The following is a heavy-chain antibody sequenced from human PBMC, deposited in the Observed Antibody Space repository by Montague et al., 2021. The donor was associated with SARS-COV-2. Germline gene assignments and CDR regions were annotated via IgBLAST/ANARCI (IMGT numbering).Heavy chain of an antibody. CDR3: ARNDAWAYCGDDCYRGWFDS. D-gene: IGHD2-21*02. CDR1: FGSISTYY. CDR2: IFYNGST. V-gene: IGHV4-59*01. Sequence: SETLSLTCTVSFGSISTYYWSWIRQPPGKGLEWIGFIFYNGSTKXNPSLKRRVSISLDTSKNQFSLKLSSVTAADTAVYYCARNDAWAYCGDDCYRGWFDSWGQGTLVTVSS. J-gene: IGHJ5*01.